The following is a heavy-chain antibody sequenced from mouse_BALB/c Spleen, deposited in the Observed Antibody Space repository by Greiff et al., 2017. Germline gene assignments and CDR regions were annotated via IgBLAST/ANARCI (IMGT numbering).Heavy chain of an antibody. D-gene: IGHD2-4*01. V-gene: IGHV1S135*01. Sequence: EVKLMESGPELVKPGASVKVSCKASGYAFTSYNMYWVKQSHGKSLEWIGYIDPYNGGTSYNQKFKGKATLTVDKSSSTAYMHLNSLTSEDSAVYYCVYDYDVVGAYWGQGTLVTVSA. J-gene: IGHJ3*01. CDR2: IDPYNGGT. CDR3: VYDYDVVGAY. CDR1: GYAFTSYN.